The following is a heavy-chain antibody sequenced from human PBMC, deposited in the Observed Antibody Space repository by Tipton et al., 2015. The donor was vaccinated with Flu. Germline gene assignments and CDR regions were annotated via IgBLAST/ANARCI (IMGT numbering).Heavy chain of an antibody. Sequence: LRLSCNVSGGSLSGYYWSWIRQPAGKGLEWIGRIYTSGNTNYSPSLKSLVTMSVDTSKNQFSLKLSSMTAADTAVYYCARGQGNSGWRYFDYWGQGTLVTVSS. D-gene: IGHD6-19*01. CDR1: GGSLSGYY. CDR2: IYTSGNT. J-gene: IGHJ4*02. V-gene: IGHV4-4*07. CDR3: ARGQGNSGWRYFDY.